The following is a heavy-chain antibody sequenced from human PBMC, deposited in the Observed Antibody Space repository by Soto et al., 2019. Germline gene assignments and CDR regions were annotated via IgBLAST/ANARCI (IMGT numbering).Heavy chain of an antibody. J-gene: IGHJ4*02. CDR2: ISYDGSNK. CDR1: GFSLSDYW. V-gene: IGHV3-30-3*01. Sequence: GGSLRLSCEASGFSLSDYWMGWVRQAPGKGLEWVAVISYDGSNKYYADSVKGRFTISRDNSKNTLYLQMNSLRAEDTAVYYCAREGYWGQGTLVTVSS. CDR3: AREGY.